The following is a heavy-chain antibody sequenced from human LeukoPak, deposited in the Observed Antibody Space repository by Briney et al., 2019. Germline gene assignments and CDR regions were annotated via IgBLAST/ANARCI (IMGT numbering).Heavy chain of an antibody. Sequence: PGGSLRLSCAASGFTVSSNYMSGVRQAPGKGLEWVSVIYSGGSTYYADSVKGRFTISRDNSKNTLYLQMSSLRAEDTAMYYCARADSSGYQRQFDYWGQGTLVTVSS. CDR2: IYSGGST. CDR3: ARADSSGYQRQFDY. V-gene: IGHV3-53*01. J-gene: IGHJ4*02. CDR1: GFTVSSNY. D-gene: IGHD3-22*01.